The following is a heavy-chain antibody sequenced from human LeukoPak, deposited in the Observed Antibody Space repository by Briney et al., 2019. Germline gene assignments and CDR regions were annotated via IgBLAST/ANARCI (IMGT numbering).Heavy chain of an antibody. CDR1: GGSFSGYY. V-gene: IGHV4-34*01. D-gene: IGHD3-10*01. Sequence: SETLSLTCAVYGGSFSGYYWSWIRQPPGKGLEWIGEINHSGSTNYNPSLKSRVTISVDTSKNQFSLKLSSVTAADTAVYYCARVKRGAIITPHYGMDVWGQGTTVTVSS. CDR2: INHSGST. CDR3: ARVKRGAIITPHYGMDV. J-gene: IGHJ6*02.